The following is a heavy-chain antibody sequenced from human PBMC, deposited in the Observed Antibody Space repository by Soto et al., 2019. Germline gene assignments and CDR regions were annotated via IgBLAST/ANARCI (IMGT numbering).Heavy chain of an antibody. CDR2: IRSKAYGGTA. Sequence: GGSLRLSCAASGFIFSSDWMSWVRQAPGKGLEWVGFIRSKAYGGTADYAASVKGRFTISRDDSKSIAYLQMNSLKTEDTAVYYCTKARYYDILTGPDYWGQGTLVTVSS. J-gene: IGHJ4*02. V-gene: IGHV3-49*04. CDR3: TKARYYDILTGPDY. CDR1: GFIFSSDW. D-gene: IGHD3-9*01.